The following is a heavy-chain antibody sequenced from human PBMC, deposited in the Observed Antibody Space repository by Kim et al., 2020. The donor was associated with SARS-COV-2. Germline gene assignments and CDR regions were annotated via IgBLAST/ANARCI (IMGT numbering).Heavy chain of an antibody. D-gene: IGHD1-20*01. J-gene: IGHJ5*02. Sequence: GGSLRLSCAASGFTFSSYSMNWVRQAPGKGLEWVSSISSSSSYIYYADSVKGRFTISRATAKTSLNLQMTSLRAEDTAVYYCTRAITVAGPAFATWGKGT. V-gene: IGHV3-21*01. CDR3: TRAITVAGPAFAT. CDR1: GFTFSSYS. CDR2: ISSSSSYI.